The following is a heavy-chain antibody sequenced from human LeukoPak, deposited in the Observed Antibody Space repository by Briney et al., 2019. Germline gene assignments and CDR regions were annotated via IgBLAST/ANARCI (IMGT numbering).Heavy chain of an antibody. CDR3: ARTPGYSYGYGYFDY. V-gene: IGHV4-59*01. J-gene: IGHJ4*02. CDR1: GGSISSYY. D-gene: IGHD5-18*01. CDR2: IYYSGST. Sequence: KPSETLSLTCTVSGGSISSYYWSWIRQPPGKGLEWIGYIYYSGSTNYNPSLKSRVTISVDTSKNQFSLNLRSVTAADTALYYCARTPGYSYGYGYFDYWGQGTLVTVSS.